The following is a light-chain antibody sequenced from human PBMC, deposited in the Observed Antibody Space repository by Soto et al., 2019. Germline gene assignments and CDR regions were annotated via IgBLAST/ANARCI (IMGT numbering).Light chain of an antibody. CDR1: QSVDIN. CDR2: GAS. V-gene: IGKV3-15*01. CDR3: QQYRGGPRT. Sequence: EIVLTQSPATLSVSPGERVTLSCRASQSVDINLAGYQQKPGQAPRLLIYGASTRATDMSGTLSRRGSGTEFTLNINILRREDFAVYCCQQYRGGPRTFGQGTEVEIK. J-gene: IGKJ1*01.